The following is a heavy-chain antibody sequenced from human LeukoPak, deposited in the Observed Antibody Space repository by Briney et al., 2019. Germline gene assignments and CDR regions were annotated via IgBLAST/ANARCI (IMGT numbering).Heavy chain of an antibody. V-gene: IGHV4-38-2*02. CDR2: IYHSGST. Sequence: SEPLSLTCTVSGYSISSGYYWGWIRQPPGKGLEWIGSIYHSGSTYYNPSLKSRVTISVDTSKNQFSLKLSAVTAADTAVYYCRLWFGDLFRQIDYWGQGTLVTVSS. CDR3: RLWFGDLFRQIDY. CDR1: GYSISSGYY. D-gene: IGHD3-10*01. J-gene: IGHJ4*02.